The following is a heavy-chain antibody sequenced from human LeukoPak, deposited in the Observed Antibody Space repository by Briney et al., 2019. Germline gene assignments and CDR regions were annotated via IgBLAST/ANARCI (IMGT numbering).Heavy chain of an antibody. D-gene: IGHD3-3*01. CDR1: GYTFTSYY. CDR2: INPSGGST. Sequence: ASVKVSCKASGYTFTSYYIHWVRQAPGQGLEWMGIINPSGGSTSYAQKFQGRVTMTRDMSTSTVYMELSSLRSEDTAVYYCARGGDYDFWSGHKPYYYYMDVWGKGTTVTVSS. V-gene: IGHV1-46*01. J-gene: IGHJ6*03. CDR3: ARGGDYDFWSGHKPYYYYMDV.